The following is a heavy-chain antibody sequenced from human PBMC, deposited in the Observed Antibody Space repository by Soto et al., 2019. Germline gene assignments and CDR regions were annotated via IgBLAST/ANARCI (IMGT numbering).Heavy chain of an antibody. Sequence: QVQLMQSGAEIKKPGSSVKVSCKTSGDNFKKNVFTWVRQAPGQGLEGMGGTIPALGKKHYIEKFKGRVTINVYDATRTVYMEGRDLTSEDTAIYYCARGPFRPSAMDVWGQGTTVTVSS. CDR2: TIPALGKK. CDR1: GDNFKKNV. V-gene: IGHV1-69*01. CDR3: ARGPFRPSAMDV. D-gene: IGHD3-10*01. J-gene: IGHJ6*02.